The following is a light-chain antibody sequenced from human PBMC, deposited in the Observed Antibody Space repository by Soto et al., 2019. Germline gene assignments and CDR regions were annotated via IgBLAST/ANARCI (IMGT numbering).Light chain of an antibody. CDR1: QSVSSTY. Sequence: EIVLTQSPGTLSLSPGERATLSCRASQSVSSTYIAWYQQNPGQAPRLLIYGASIRATGIPDRFSGSGSGTDFTLTISRLEPEDFVVYFCQQYGRSPPFTFGQGTKVEIK. J-gene: IGKJ2*01. CDR3: QQYGRSPPFT. V-gene: IGKV3-20*01. CDR2: GAS.